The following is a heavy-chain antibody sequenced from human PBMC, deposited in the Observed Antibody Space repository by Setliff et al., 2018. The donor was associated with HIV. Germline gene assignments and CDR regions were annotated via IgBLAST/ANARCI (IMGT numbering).Heavy chain of an antibody. CDR2: IDYSGSP. Sequence: SETLSLTCTVSGGSIRSSSSYWGWIRQPPGKGLEWIGEIDYSGSPNYNPSLKSRLTISVDTPKSQFSLTLTSVTAADTAVYYCARQMPIPGIAITPVDYWGQGALVTVSS. J-gene: IGHJ4*02. D-gene: IGHD5-12*01. CDR1: GGSIRSSSSY. V-gene: IGHV4-39*01. CDR3: ARQMPIPGIAITPVDY.